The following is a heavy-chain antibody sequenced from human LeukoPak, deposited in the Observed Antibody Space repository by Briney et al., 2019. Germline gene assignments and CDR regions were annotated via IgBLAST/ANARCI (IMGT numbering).Heavy chain of an antibody. CDR1: GFTFSRYW. Sequence: GGSLRLSCAASGFTFSRYWMSWVRQAPGKGLQWVANTNPDGSEKYYVDSVKGRFTISRDNARNSLYLQMNSLRAEDTAVYYCARDGVGVAARDYWGQGTLVTVSS. D-gene: IGHD6-6*01. V-gene: IGHV3-7*01. J-gene: IGHJ4*02. CDR2: TNPDGSEK. CDR3: ARDGVGVAARDY.